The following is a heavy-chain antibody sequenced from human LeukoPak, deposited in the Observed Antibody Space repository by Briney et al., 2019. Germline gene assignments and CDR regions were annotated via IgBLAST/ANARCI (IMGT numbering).Heavy chain of an antibody. Sequence: PGGSLRLSCAASGFTFEDYGMSWVRQAPGKGLEWVSGINRKHGSTGYADSVQGRFTISRDNAKNSLYLQMDSVRAEDTAVYHCARGDGGDYWGQGILVTVSS. D-gene: IGHD3-16*01. J-gene: IGHJ4*02. CDR1: GFTFEDYG. CDR3: ARGDGGDY. CDR2: INRKHGST. V-gene: IGHV3-20*01.